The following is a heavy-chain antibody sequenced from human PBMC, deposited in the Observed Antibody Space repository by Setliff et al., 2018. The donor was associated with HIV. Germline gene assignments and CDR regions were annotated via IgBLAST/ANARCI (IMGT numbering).Heavy chain of an antibody. D-gene: IGHD3-22*01. CDR3: ARDRRYYDSSGYWYNWFDP. CDR2: ISTSGST. J-gene: IGHJ5*02. CDR1: GGSISSGSYY. V-gene: IGHV4-61*09. Sequence: SETLSLTCTVSGGSISSGSYYWSWIRQPAGKGLEWIGHISTSGSTNYNPSLKGRVTISVDTSKNQFSLKLSSVTAADTAVYYCARDRRYYDSSGYWYNWFDPWGQGTLVTVSS.